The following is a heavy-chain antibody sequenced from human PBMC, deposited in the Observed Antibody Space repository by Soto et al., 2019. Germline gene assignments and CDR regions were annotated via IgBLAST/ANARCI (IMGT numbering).Heavy chain of an antibody. Sequence: GGSLRLSCAAPGFSFSIHDLHWIRQAPGEGLEWVAVMSPNGDNQYYADSVKGRFTISSDTSKSTLSLQMTSLSPEDTAVYYCASGAAFYYDTSRYWGQGTLVTVSS. CDR3: ASGAAFYYDTSRY. J-gene: IGHJ4*02. D-gene: IGHD3-22*01. CDR1: GFSFSIHD. CDR2: MSPNGDNQ. V-gene: IGHV3-30-3*01.